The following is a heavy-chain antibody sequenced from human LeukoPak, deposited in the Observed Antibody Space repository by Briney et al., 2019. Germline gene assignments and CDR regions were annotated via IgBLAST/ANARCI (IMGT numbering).Heavy chain of an antibody. CDR2: ISWNSGSI. Sequence: GRSLRLSCAASGFTFDDYAMPWVRQAPGKGLEWVSGISWNSGSIGYADSVKGRFTISRDNAKNSLYLQMNSLRAEDTALYYCAKASAGWGYYYYYGMDVWGQGTTVTVSS. V-gene: IGHV3-9*01. D-gene: IGHD3-16*01. CDR1: GFTFDDYA. CDR3: AKASAGWGYYYYYGMDV. J-gene: IGHJ6*02.